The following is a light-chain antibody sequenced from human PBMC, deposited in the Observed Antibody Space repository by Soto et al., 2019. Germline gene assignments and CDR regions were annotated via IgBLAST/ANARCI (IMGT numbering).Light chain of an antibody. CDR2: DAS. V-gene: IGKV1-5*01. CDR1: QTISDW. Sequence: DIQMTQSPSTLSASIGDRVIITCRASQTISDWLAWYQQKPGKAPSLLVYDASKLQTGVPSRFRGSGSGTEFTLTISSLQPDDVATYYCQQYHNYWTFGQGTKVDIK. J-gene: IGKJ1*01. CDR3: QQYHNYWT.